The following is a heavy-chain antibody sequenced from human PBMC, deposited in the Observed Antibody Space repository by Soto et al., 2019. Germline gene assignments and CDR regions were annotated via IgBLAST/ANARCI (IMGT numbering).Heavy chain of an antibody. Sequence: QVQLVQSGAEVKKPGASVKVSCKASGYTFTSYDINWVRQATGQGLEWMGWMNPNSGNTGYAQKFQGRVTMTRNTSLSTAYMELSSLRSEDTAVYYCARGGSGYDQSDNWFDPWGQGTLVTVSS. CDR3: ARGGSGYDQSDNWFDP. CDR2: MNPNSGNT. CDR1: GYTFTSYD. D-gene: IGHD5-12*01. J-gene: IGHJ5*02. V-gene: IGHV1-8*01.